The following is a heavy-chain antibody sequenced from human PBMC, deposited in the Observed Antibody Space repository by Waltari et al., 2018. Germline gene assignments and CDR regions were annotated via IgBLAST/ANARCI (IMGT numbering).Heavy chain of an antibody. CDR2: IFSGGNA. CDR1: GFTVSNNY. CDR3: ARFSHKDY. V-gene: IGHV3-53*01. Sequence: EVQLVESGGGLIQPGGSLRLSCAASGFTVSNNYMSWVRQDPGKGLEWVSVIFSGGNAYYADSVKGRFTISRDNSKNTVYLQMNSLRAEDTALYYCARFSHKDYWGQGTLVTVSS. J-gene: IGHJ4*02.